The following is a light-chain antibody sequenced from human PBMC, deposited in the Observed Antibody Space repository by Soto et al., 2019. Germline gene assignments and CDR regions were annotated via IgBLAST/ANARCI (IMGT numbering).Light chain of an antibody. CDR2: AAS. Sequence: DIQVTQHPSSLSASVGDRVTITCRASQGIKNYLAWYQQKPGETPKLLIYAASTLESGIPPRFSGSGSGTDFTLTISSLQPEDVATYYCQKYNSAPVTFGGGTKVDIK. J-gene: IGKJ4*01. CDR1: QGIKNY. CDR3: QKYNSAPVT. V-gene: IGKV1-27*01.